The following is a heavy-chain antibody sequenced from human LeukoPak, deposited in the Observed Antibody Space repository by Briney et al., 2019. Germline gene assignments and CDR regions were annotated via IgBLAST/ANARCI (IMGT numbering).Heavy chain of an antibody. CDR2: ISYDGSNK. CDR3: ARASQYYYGSGSYNYDY. D-gene: IGHD3-10*01. J-gene: IGHJ4*02. Sequence: GGSLRLSCAASGFTFSSYAMHWVRQAPGKGLEWVAVISYDGSNKYYADSVKGRFTISRDNSKNTLYLQMNSLRAEDTAVYYCARASQYYYGSGSYNYDYWGQGTLVTVSS. CDR1: GFTFSSYA. V-gene: IGHV3-30*04.